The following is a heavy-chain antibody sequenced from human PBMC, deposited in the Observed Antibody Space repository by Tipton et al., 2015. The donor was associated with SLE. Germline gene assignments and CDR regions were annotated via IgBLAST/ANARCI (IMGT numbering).Heavy chain of an antibody. V-gene: IGHV3-74*01. CDR1: RFTFRSYS. J-gene: IGHJ3*02. Sequence: SLRLSCVASRFTFRSYSMHWVRQAPGKGLVWVSRINTDESDMSYADSVKGRFTISRDNVKRSLFLQMDSLRAEDTAVYYCAGAPEGFGVAEMGACDIWGQWTMVTVSS. CDR2: INTDESDM. CDR3: AGAPEGFGVAEMGACDI. D-gene: IGHD3-3*01.